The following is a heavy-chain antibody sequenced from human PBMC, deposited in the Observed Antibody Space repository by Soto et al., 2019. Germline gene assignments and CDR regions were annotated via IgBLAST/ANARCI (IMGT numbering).Heavy chain of an antibody. CDR2: IWYDGSNK. J-gene: IGHJ4*02. CDR1: GFTFSSYV. Sequence: GGSLRLSCAASGFTFSSYVMHWVRQAPGKGLEWVAVIWYDGSNKYYADSVKGRFTISRDNSKNTLFLQMNSLRAEDTAVYYCAKDRERSMVAASYYFDYWGQGTLVTVAS. CDR3: AKDRERSMVAASYYFDY. D-gene: IGHD2-15*01. V-gene: IGHV3-33*06.